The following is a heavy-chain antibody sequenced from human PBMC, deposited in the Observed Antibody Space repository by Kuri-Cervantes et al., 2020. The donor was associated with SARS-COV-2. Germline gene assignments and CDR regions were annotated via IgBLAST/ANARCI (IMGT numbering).Heavy chain of an antibody. CDR3: ARDVFPAYYYDSSGPTPGMW. J-gene: IGHJ4*02. V-gene: IGHV1-46*01. CDR2: INPSGGST. Sequence: ASVKVSCKASGYTFTSYYMHWVRQAPGQGLEWMGIINPSGGSTSYAQKFQGRVTMTRDTSTSTVYMELSSLRSEDTAVYYCARDVFPAYYYDSSGPTPGMWWGQGNPGHRLL. CDR1: GYTFTSYY. D-gene: IGHD3-22*01.